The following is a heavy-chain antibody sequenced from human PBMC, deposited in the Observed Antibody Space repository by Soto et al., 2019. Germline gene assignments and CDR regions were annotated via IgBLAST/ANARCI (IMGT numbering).Heavy chain of an antibody. CDR1: GGSISRYY. CDR3: ARHRTSHSDSSGYYGN. CDR2: IYYSGST. J-gene: IGHJ4*02. V-gene: IGHV4-59*08. D-gene: IGHD3-22*01. Sequence: SETLSLTCTVSGGSISRYYWSWIRQPPGKGLEWIGYIYYSGSTNYNPSLKSRVTISVDTSKNQFSLKLSSVTAADTAVYYCARHRTSHSDSSGYYGNRGEGNLVTV.